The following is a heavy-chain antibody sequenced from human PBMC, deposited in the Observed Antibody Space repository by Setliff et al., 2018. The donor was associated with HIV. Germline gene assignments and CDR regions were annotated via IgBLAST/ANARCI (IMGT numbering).Heavy chain of an antibody. CDR3: ARHDHSDSLSYPMDV. V-gene: IGHV4-59*08. CDR2: IFYRGST. D-gene: IGHD3-22*01. Sequence: ETLSLTCTVSGGPISRYYWSWIRQPPGKGLEWIAYIFYRGSTNYNPSLKSRVTISVDTSKNQFSLNLSSVTAADTAVYYCARHDHSDSLSYPMDVWGKGTTVTVSS. J-gene: IGHJ6*03. CDR1: GGPISRYY.